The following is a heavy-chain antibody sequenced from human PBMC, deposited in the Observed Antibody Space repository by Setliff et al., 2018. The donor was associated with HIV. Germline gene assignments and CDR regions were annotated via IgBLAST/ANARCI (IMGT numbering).Heavy chain of an antibody. CDR2: IIPMFGTT. V-gene: IGHV1-69*13. CDR1: GVTFRRFA. CDR3: ARVGEMATIGYSYYYMDV. Sequence: SVKVTCKASGVTFRRFAFSWVRQAPGQGLEWMGGIIPMFGTTNYAQKFQGRVTITADESTSTVYMELTSLRFEDTAVYYCARVGEMATIGYSYYYMDVWGKGTTVTVSS. D-gene: IGHD5-12*01. J-gene: IGHJ6*03.